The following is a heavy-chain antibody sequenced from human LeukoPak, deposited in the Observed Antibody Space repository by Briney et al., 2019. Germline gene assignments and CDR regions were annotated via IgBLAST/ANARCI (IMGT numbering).Heavy chain of an antibody. D-gene: IGHD3-3*01. V-gene: IGHV1-18*01. J-gene: IGHJ4*02. CDR2: ISAYNGNT. Sequence: GASVKVSCKASGYTFTSYGISWVRQAPGQGLEWMGWISAYNGNTNYAQKLQGRVTMTTDTSTSTAYVELRSLRSDDTAVYYCARDDFWSGYYREFDYWGQGTLVTVSS. CDR1: GYTFTSYG. CDR3: ARDDFWSGYYREFDY.